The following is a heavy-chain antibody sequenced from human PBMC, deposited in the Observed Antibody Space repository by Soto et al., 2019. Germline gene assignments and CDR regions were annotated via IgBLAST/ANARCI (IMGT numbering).Heavy chain of an antibody. Sequence: PGGSLRLSCAASGFTFSSYGMHWVRQAPGKGLEWVAVISYDGSNKYYADSVKGRFTISRDNSKNTLYLQMNSLRAEDTAVYYCAKDRAARVVPAMTPDPWGQGTLVTVSS. J-gene: IGHJ5*02. CDR1: GFTFSSYG. V-gene: IGHV3-30*18. D-gene: IGHD2-2*01. CDR2: ISYDGSNK. CDR3: AKDRAARVVPAMTPDP.